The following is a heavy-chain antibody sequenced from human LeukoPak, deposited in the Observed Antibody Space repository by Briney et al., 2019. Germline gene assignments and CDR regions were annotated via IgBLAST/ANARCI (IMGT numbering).Heavy chain of an antibody. V-gene: IGHV3-23*01. D-gene: IGHD3-16*01. CDR3: AKDNFRGISPQDY. CDR1: GFTFSSYA. Sequence: GGSLRLSCAASGFTFSSYAMSWVRQAPGKGLEWVSAISGSGGSAYYADSVKGRFTISRDNSKNTLYLQMNSLRAEDTAVYYCAKDNFRGISPQDYWGQGTLVTVSS. J-gene: IGHJ4*02. CDR2: ISGSGGSA.